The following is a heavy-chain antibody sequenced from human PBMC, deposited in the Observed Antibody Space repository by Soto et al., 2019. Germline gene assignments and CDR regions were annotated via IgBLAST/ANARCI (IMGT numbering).Heavy chain of an antibody. CDR3: ASSHAGAHITAAVH. V-gene: IGHV4-30-2*01. Sequence: QLQLQESGSGLVKPSQTLSLTCAVSGGSISSGGYSWSWIRQPPGKGLEWIGYIYHSGSTYYNPSLKSRVPIXVXRXKNQFSLKLGSVTAADTAVYYCASSHAGAHITAAVHWGQGTLVTVSS. CDR2: IYHSGST. J-gene: IGHJ4*02. D-gene: IGHD6-13*01. CDR1: GGSISSGGYS.